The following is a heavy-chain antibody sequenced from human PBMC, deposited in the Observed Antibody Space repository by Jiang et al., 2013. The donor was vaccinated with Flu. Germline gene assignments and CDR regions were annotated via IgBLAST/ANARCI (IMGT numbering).Heavy chain of an antibody. CDR3: VRHAFGYSGWHYFDS. Sequence: GAEVKKPGESLRISCKGSGYPFSDYWITWVRQMPGQGLEWMGRVDPRSSYTANSPSFQGHVTISADKSISTAYLQWSSLTASDTAIYYCVRHAFGYSGWHYFDSWGQGTLVTVSS. D-gene: IGHD6-19*01. J-gene: IGHJ4*02. V-gene: IGHV5-10-1*01. CDR2: VDPRSSYT. CDR1: GYPFSDYW.